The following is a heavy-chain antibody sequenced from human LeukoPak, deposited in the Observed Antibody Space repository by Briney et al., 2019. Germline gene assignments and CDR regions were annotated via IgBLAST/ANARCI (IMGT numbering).Heavy chain of an antibody. CDR2: IWYDGSNK. Sequence: PGRSLRLSCAASGFTFSSYGMHWVRQAPGKGLEWVAVIWYDGSNKYYADSVKGRFTISRDNSKNTLYLQMNSQRAEDTAVYYCARTLNSSSWYASLGYWGQGTLVTVSS. CDR1: GFTFSSYG. J-gene: IGHJ4*02. V-gene: IGHV3-33*01. D-gene: IGHD6-13*01. CDR3: ARTLNSSSWYASLGY.